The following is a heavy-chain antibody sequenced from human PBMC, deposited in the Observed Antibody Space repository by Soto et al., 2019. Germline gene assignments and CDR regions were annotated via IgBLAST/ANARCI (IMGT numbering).Heavy chain of an antibody. CDR2: IFYSGST. CDR3: ARHGYGSGSYNYGMDV. J-gene: IGHJ6*02. V-gene: IGHV4-59*08. CDR1: GGSISSYY. Sequence: ASETLSLTCTVSGGSISSYYWSWIRQPPGKGLELFGYIFYSGSTNYNPSLKIRVTILVDTSKNHLSLKLRFVTAADTAVYYCARHGYGSGSYNYGMDVWGQGTTVTVSS. D-gene: IGHD3-10*01.